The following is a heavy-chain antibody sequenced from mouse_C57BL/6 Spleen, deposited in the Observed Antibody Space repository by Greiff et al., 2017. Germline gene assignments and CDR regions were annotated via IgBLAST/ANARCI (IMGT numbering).Heavy chain of an antibody. CDR3: AKKFGNYGLYAMDD. Sequence: VKLMESGPGLVQPSQSLSITCTASGFSLTSYGVHWVRQSPGKGLEWLGVIWRGGSTDYNAAFMSRLSITKDNSKSQVFFKMNSLRADDTAIYYCAKKFGNYGLYAMDDWGQGTSVTVSS. CDR1: GFSLTSYG. V-gene: IGHV2-5*01. D-gene: IGHD2-1*01. CDR2: IWRGGST. J-gene: IGHJ4*01.